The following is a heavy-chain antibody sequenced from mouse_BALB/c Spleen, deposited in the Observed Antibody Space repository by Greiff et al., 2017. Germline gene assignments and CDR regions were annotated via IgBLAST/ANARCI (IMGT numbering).Heavy chain of an antibody. D-gene: IGHD4-1*01. CDR3: ARSYWQGYFDY. CDR1: GYSITSDYA. J-gene: IGHJ2*01. V-gene: IGHV3-2*02. Sequence: EVKVEESGPGLVKPSQSLSLTCTVTGYSITSDYAWNWIRQFPGNKLEWMGYISYSGSTSYNPSLKSRISITRDTSKNQFFLQLNSVTTEDTATYYCARSYWQGYFDYWGQGTTLTVSS. CDR2: ISYSGST.